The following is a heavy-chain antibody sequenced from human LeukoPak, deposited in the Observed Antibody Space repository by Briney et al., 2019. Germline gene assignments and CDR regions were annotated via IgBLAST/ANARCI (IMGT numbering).Heavy chain of an antibody. CDR2: IFHNGNT. J-gene: IGHJ4*02. D-gene: IGHD5-18*01. CDR3: ARIEDVTRGYNHAYYFDY. Sequence: PSETLSLTCTVSGYSISSDYYWGWIRQPPGKGLEWIGNIFHNGNTYYNPSLKSRVTMSIDTSKKQFSLKLRTATAADTAVYYCARIEDVTRGYNHAYYFDYWGEGTLVTVSS. V-gene: IGHV4-38-2*02. CDR1: GYSISSDYY.